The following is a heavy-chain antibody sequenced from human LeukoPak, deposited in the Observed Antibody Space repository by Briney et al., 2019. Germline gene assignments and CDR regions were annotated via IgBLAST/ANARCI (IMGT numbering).Heavy chain of an antibody. CDR1: GYSFTDYD. Sequence: AASVKVSCKASGYSFTDYDMHWVRQAPGQGLEWMGRIDPNSGGTDYAPQFQGRVTMTRDTSISRLYMELTRLTSDDTAVYYCARDNMVSGSTWYYFDYWGQGTLVTVSS. J-gene: IGHJ4*02. D-gene: IGHD2-8*01. V-gene: IGHV1-2*02. CDR2: IDPNSGGT. CDR3: ARDNMVSGSTWYYFDY.